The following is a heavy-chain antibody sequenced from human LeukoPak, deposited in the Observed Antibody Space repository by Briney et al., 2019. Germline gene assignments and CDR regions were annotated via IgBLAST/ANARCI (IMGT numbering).Heavy chain of an antibody. CDR1: GFTFSSYW. Sequence: GGSLRLSCAASGFTFSSYWMSWVRQAPGKGLEWVANIKQDGSEKYYVDSVKGRFTISRDNAKNSLYLQMNSLRSEDTAVHYCAKNYDFLTGYANWGQGTLVTVSS. D-gene: IGHD3-9*01. J-gene: IGHJ4*02. V-gene: IGHV3-7*03. CDR2: IKQDGSEK. CDR3: AKNYDFLTGYAN.